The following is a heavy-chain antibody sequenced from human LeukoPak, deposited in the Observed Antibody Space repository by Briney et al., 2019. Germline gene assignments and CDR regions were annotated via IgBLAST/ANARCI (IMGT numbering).Heavy chain of an antibody. CDR3: ARGSHVWGSYRYLGY. J-gene: IGHJ4*02. CDR2: INPNSGNT. D-gene: IGHD3-16*02. CDR1: GYTFTGYY. Sequence: ASVKVSCKASGYTFTGYYMHWVRQVPGQGLEWMGWINPNSGNTGYAQKFQGRVTMTRNTSISTAYMELSSLRSEDTAVYYCARGSHVWGSYRYLGYWGQGTLVTVSS. V-gene: IGHV1-8*02.